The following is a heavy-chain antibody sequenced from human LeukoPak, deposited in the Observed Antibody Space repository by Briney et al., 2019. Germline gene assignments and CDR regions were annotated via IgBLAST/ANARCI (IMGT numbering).Heavy chain of an antibody. Sequence: SETLSHTCIVPVGSISSYYCSWIWEPPGRGLEWMGYIYFSGVTNYTPSLKSRVTISVDTSKNQFSLKLSSVTAADTAVYYCARQSYGSGGPYYMDVWGKGTTVTVSS. CDR3: ARQSYGSGGPYYMDV. D-gene: IGHD3-10*01. CDR2: IYFSGVT. J-gene: IGHJ6*03. V-gene: IGHV4-59*08. CDR1: VGSISSYY.